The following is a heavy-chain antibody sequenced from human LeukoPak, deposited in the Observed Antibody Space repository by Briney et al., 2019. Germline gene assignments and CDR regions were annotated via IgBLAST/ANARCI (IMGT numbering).Heavy chain of an antibody. J-gene: IGHJ5*02. V-gene: IGHV4-39*01. D-gene: IGHD5-18*01. CDR3: ARGKKIQLWFDSVGSWFDP. CDR2: IYYSGAT. CDR1: GDSITSSSYY. Sequence: SETLSLTCSVSGDSITSSSYYWGWIRQPPGKGLEWIGTIYYSGATYYNPSLKSQVTLSVGTSKNQFSLKLSSVTAADTAVYYCARGKKIQLWFDSVGSWFDPWGQGTLVTVSS.